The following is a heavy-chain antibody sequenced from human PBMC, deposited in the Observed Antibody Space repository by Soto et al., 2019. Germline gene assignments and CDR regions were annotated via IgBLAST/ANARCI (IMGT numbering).Heavy chain of an antibody. D-gene: IGHD3-22*01. CDR3: AKVYGRIYDSSGYYYDY. CDR1: GFIFSSYS. Sequence: GGSLRLSCAASGFIFSSYSMNWVRQAPGKGLEWVSSISSTYIYYADSVKGRFTSSRDNAKNLLYLQMNSLRAEDTAVYYCAKVYGRIYDSSGYYYDYWGRGTLVTVSS. V-gene: IGHV3-21*04. CDR2: ISSTYI. J-gene: IGHJ4*02.